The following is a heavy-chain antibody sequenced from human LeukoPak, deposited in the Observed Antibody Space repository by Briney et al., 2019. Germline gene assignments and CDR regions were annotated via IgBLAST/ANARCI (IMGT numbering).Heavy chain of an antibody. D-gene: IGHD2-15*01. V-gene: IGHV4-39*07. CDR1: GDSISSSGYY. CDR2: IYYSGTT. Sequence: PSETLSLTCTVSGDSISSSGYYWGWIRQPPGKGLEWIGIIYYSGTTYYNPSLKSRVTISIDTSKNQFSLKLSSVTAADTAMYFCARNFPGVGCSGGSCYDYWGQGTLVTVSS. J-gene: IGHJ4*02. CDR3: ARNFPGVGCSGGSCYDY.